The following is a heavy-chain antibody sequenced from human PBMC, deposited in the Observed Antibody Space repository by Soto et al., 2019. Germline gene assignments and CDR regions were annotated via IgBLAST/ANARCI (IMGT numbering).Heavy chain of an antibody. CDR3: ARGHLERPLLY. CDR2: INHSGST. Sequence: SETLSLTCAVYGGSFSGYYWSWIRQPPGKGLEWIGEINHSGSTNYNPSLKSRVTISVDTSKNQFSLKLSSVTAADTAVYYCARGHLERPLLYWGQGTLVTVSS. J-gene: IGHJ4*02. V-gene: IGHV4-34*01. D-gene: IGHD1-1*01. CDR1: GGSFSGYY.